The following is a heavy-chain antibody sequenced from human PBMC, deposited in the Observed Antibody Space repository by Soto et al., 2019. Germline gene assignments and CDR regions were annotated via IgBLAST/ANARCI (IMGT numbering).Heavy chain of an antibody. V-gene: IGHV1-69*12. D-gene: IGHD3-3*01. Sequence: QVQLVQSGAEVKKPGSSVKVSCKASGGTFNSYAFSWVRQAPGQGLEWMGGIIPIFGPANYAQKFQGRVMITAVEFTTSTYMELGSLRSEDTAVYYCATRSEEGYHYDFDYWGHGTLVTVCS. CDR2: IIPIFGPA. CDR3: ATRSEEGYHYDFDY. CDR1: GGTFNSYA. J-gene: IGHJ4*01.